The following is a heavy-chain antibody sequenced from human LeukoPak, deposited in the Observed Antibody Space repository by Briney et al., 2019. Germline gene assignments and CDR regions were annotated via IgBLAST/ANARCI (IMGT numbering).Heavy chain of an antibody. J-gene: IGHJ4*02. D-gene: IGHD3-22*01. CDR3: ARDYYDSSGYYVGGY. CDR1: GGSISSSNW. Sequence: PSETLSLTCAVSGGSISSSNWWSWVRQPPGKGLEWIGEIYHSGGTNYNPSLKSRVTISVDKSKNQFSLKLSSVTAADTAVYYCARDYYDSSGYYVGGYWGQGTLVTVSS. CDR2: IYHSGGT. V-gene: IGHV4-4*02.